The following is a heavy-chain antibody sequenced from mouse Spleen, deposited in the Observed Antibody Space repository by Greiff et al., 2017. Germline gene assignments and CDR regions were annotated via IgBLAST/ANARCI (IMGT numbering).Heavy chain of an antibody. J-gene: IGHJ4*01. Sequence: EVQGVESGGGLVQPGGSRKLSCAASGFTFSSFGMHWVRQAPEKGLEWVAYISSGSSTIYYADTVKGRFTISRDNPKNTLFLQMTSLRSEDTAMYYCARLRLLREAMDYWGQGTSVTVSS. V-gene: IGHV5-17*02. CDR1: GFTFSSFG. D-gene: IGHD2-3*01. CDR2: ISSGSSTI. CDR3: ARLRLLREAMDY.